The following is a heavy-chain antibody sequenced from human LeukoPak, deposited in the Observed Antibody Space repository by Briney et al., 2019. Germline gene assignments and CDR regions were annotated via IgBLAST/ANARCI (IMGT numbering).Heavy chain of an antibody. CDR3: ATEHDYVSDP. CDR2: INPDSGDT. J-gene: IGHJ5*02. V-gene: IGHV1-2*06. CDR1: PYTFSVHY. D-gene: IGHD3-16*01. Sequence: GASVRVSRKGSPYTFSVHYLHCVRQAPVQGLEWMGRINPDSGDTVYAQKFQGSVTMTGDTSIITTYMELSRLRSDDTAVYYCATEHDYVSDPWGQGTLVTVSS.